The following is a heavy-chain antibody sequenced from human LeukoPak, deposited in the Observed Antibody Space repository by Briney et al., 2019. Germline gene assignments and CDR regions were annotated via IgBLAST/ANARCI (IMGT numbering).Heavy chain of an antibody. D-gene: IGHD6-13*01. V-gene: IGHV4-4*07. CDR2: IYTSGST. J-gene: IGHJ4*02. Sequence: SETLSLTCTVSGGSISSYYWSWIRQPAGKGLEWIGRIYTSGSTNYNPSLKSRVTMSVDTSKNQFSLKLSSVTAADTAVYYCARDTVAAAGGYFDYWGREPWSPSPQ. CDR3: ARDTVAAAGGYFDY. CDR1: GGSISSYY.